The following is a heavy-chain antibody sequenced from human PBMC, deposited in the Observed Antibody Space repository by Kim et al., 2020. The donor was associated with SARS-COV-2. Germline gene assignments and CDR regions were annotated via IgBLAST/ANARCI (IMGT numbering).Heavy chain of an antibody. CDR1: GYTLTELS. CDR2: FDPEDGET. CDR3: ATSSGLNDRSYYYYGMDV. D-gene: IGHD1-1*01. J-gene: IGHJ6*02. Sequence: ASVKVSCKVSGYTLTELSMHWVRQAPGKGLEWMGGFDPEDGETIYAQKFQGRVTMTEDTSTDTAYMELSSLRSEDTAVYYCATSSGLNDRSYYYYGMDVWGQGTTVTVSS. V-gene: IGHV1-24*01.